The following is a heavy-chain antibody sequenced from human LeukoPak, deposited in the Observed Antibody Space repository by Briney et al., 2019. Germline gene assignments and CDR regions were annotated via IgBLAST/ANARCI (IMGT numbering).Heavy chain of an antibody. V-gene: IGHV3-33*01. CDR1: GSTFSRNG. D-gene: IGHD1-26*01. J-gene: IGHJ3*02. Sequence: TGGSLRLSCTASGSTFSRNGMHWVRQAPGKGLEWVALIWYDGSKKYYADSVKGRFTVSRDNSKNTLYLQMNSLRAEDMAVYYCARDALGSAFDIWGQGTMVTVSS. CDR2: IWYDGSKK. CDR3: ARDALGSAFDI.